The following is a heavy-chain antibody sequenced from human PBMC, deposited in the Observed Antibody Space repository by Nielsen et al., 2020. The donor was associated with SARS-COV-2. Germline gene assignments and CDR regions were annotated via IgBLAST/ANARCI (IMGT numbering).Heavy chain of an antibody. V-gene: IGHV4-34*01. CDR1: GGSFSGYY. CDR3: ARGRRGLNWFDP. J-gene: IGHJ5*02. Sequence: SETLSLTCAVYGGSFSGYYWSWIRQPPGKGLEWIGEIYHSGSTNYNPSLKSRVTISVDKSKNQFSLKLSSVTAADTAVYYCARGRRGLNWFDPWGQGTLVTVSS. CDR2: IYHSGST.